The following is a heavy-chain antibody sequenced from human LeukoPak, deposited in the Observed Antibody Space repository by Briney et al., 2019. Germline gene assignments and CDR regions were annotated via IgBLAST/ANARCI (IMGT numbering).Heavy chain of an antibody. Sequence: ASVKVSCKASGYTFTSYGISWVRQAPGQGLERMGWISAYNGNTNYAQKLQGRVTMTTDTSTSTAYMELRSLRSDDTAVYYCARSMGDYDSSGYYYVAGYWGQGALVTVSS. J-gene: IGHJ4*02. V-gene: IGHV1-18*01. D-gene: IGHD3-22*01. CDR1: GYTFTSYG. CDR3: ARSMGDYDSSGYYYVAGY. CDR2: ISAYNGNT.